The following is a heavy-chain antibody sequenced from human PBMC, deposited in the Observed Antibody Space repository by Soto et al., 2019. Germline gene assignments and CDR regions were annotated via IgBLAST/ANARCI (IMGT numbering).Heavy chain of an antibody. J-gene: IGHJ3*01. V-gene: IGHV3-33*01. CDR3: TRTEVTAGAFDF. Sequence: QVQLVESGGGVVQPGRSLRLSCAASGFTFSSYGMHWVRQAPGKGLEWVAVIWYDGSNKYYADSVKGRFTISRNNTKNVYFLQMNILRAEETALYCCTRTEVTAGAFDFWGQGTMVTVSS. D-gene: IGHD2-21*02. CDR1: GFTFSSYG. CDR2: IWYDGSNK.